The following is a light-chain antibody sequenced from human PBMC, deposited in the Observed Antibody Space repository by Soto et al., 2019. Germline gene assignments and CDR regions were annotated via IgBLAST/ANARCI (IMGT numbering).Light chain of an antibody. CDR1: SSNVGAGYD. J-gene: IGLJ3*02. Sequence: QSVLTQPPSVSGAPGQRVTISCTGSSSNVGAGYDIHWYQQLPGTAPRLLIYDNNNRPSGVPDRFSGSKSGTSASLAITGLQAEDEADYYCQSSDNNVSGWVFGGGTKLTVL. CDR2: DNN. CDR3: QSSDNNVSGWV. V-gene: IGLV1-40*01.